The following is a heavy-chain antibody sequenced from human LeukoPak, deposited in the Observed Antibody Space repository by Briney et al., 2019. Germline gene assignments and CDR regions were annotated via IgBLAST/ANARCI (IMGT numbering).Heavy chain of an antibody. Sequence: GSLRLSCSASGFTFSSYAINWVRQAPGKGLEWVANIKEDGSEKYYGDSVKGRFTISRGNAKNSLYLQMNSLRAEDTAIYYCARDISWGQGILVTVSS. J-gene: IGHJ5*02. CDR2: IKEDGSEK. CDR3: ARDIS. V-gene: IGHV3-7*03. CDR1: GFTFSSYA.